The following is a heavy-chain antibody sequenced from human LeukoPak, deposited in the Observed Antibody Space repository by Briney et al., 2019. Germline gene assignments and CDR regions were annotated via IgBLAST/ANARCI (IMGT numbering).Heavy chain of an antibody. CDR2: IHHSGST. D-gene: IGHD2/OR15-2a*01. V-gene: IGHV4-4*02. CDR3: ARDRISPAHYDAFDI. J-gene: IGHJ3*02. CDR1: GASISNDNW. Sequence: SETLSLTCSVSGASISNDNWWGWVRQPPGKDLEWIGEIHHSGSTNYNPSLKSRVTISVDKSKNQFSLKLSSVTAADTAVYYCARDRISPAHYDAFDIWGQGTMVTVSS.